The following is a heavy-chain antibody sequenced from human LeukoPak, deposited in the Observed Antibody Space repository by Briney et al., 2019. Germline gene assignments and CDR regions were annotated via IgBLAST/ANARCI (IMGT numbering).Heavy chain of an antibody. D-gene: IGHD2-2*01. Sequence: ASETLSLTCTVSGGSISSYYWSWIRQPPGKGLEWVGYIDYTGDTNYNPSLKSRVTISVDSSNNQFSLKLSSVTAADTAVFYCARGRYCSSTSCYFDSWGQGTLVTVSS. CDR1: GGSISSYY. J-gene: IGHJ4*02. CDR3: ARGRYCSSTSCYFDS. CDR2: IDYTGDT. V-gene: IGHV4-59*01.